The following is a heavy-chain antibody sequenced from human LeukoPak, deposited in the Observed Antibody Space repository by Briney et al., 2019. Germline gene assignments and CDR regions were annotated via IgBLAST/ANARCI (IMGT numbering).Heavy chain of an antibody. D-gene: IGHD1-7*01. CDR1: GFTFDDYG. J-gene: IGHJ5*02. CDR3: ARDLNWNWDPYWFDP. CDR2: INWNGGST. V-gene: IGHV3-20*04. Sequence: GGSLRLSCAASGFTFDDYGMSWVRQAPGKGLEWVSGINWNGGSTGYADSVKGRFTISRDNAKNSLYLQMNSLRAEDTALYYCARDLNWNWDPYWFDPWGQGTLVTVSS.